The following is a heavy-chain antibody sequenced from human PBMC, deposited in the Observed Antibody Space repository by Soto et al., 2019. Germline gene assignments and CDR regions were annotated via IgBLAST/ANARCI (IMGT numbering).Heavy chain of an antibody. D-gene: IGHD3-22*01. J-gene: IGHJ4*02. Sequence: ASVKVSCKASGGTFSSYAISWVRQAPGQGLEWMGGIIPIFGTANYAQKFQGRVTITADESTSTAYMELSSLRSEDTAVYYCASRYDSSGYSLVGTFDYWGQGTLVTVSS. CDR2: IIPIFGTA. CDR3: ASRYDSSGYSLVGTFDY. V-gene: IGHV1-69*13. CDR1: GGTFSSYA.